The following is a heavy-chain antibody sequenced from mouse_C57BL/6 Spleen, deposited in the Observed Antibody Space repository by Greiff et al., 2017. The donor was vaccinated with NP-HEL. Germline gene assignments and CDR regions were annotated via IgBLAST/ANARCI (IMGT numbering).Heavy chain of an antibody. CDR1: GYTFTSYT. D-gene: IGHD1-1*01. J-gene: IGHJ2*01. CDR3: ASLYQGDY. CDR2: MNPSSGYT. V-gene: IGHV1-4*01. Sequence: VQLQQSGAELARPGASVKMSCKASGYTFTSYTMHWVKQRPGQGLEWIGYMNPSSGYTKYNQKVKDKATLTADKSSSTAYMQLSSLTSEDSAVYYCASLYQGDYWGQGTTLTVSS.